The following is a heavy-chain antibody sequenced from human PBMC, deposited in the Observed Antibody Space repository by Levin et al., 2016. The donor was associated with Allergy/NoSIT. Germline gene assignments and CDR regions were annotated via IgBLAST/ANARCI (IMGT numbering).Heavy chain of an antibody. V-gene: IGHV2-70*11. Sequence: WIRQPPGKALEWLARIDWDDDKYYSTSLKTRLTISKDTSKNQVVLTMTNMDPVDTATYYCARIRVVVVPAAIFGSKYYYYMDVWGKGTTVTVSS. CDR3: ARIRVVVVPAAIFGSKYYYYMDV. J-gene: IGHJ6*03. D-gene: IGHD2-2*02. CDR2: IDWDDDK.